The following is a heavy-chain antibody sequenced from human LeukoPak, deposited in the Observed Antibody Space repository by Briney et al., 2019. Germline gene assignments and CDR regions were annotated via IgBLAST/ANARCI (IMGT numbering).Heavy chain of an antibody. CDR1: GGSFSGYY. J-gene: IGHJ6*02. D-gene: IGHD6-13*01. Sequence: SETLSLTCAVYGGSFSGYYWSWIRQPPGKGLEWIGEINHSGSTNYNPSLKSRVTISVDTSKNQFSLKLSSVTAADTAVYYCARGPYSSSWYHPMDVWGQGTTVTVS. V-gene: IGHV4-34*01. CDR3: ARGPYSSSWYHPMDV. CDR2: INHSGST.